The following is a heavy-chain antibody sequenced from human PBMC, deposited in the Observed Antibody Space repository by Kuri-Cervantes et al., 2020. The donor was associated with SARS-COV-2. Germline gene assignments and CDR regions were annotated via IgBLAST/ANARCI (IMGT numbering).Heavy chain of an antibody. J-gene: IGHJ4*02. Sequence: GGALRLSCAASGFTFSSYAMSWVRQAPGKGLEWVALISYDGSNKYYADSVKGRFTISRDNSKNTLYLQTDSLRPDDMAVYYCAKDPHGIVVVVAAIDQWGQGTLVTVSS. CDR3: AKDPHGIVVVVAAIDQ. CDR2: ISYDGSNK. V-gene: IGHV3-30*18. D-gene: IGHD2-15*01. CDR1: GFTFSSYA.